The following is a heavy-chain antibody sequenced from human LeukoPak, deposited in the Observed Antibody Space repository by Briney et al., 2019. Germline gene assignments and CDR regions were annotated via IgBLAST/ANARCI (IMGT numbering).Heavy chain of an antibody. D-gene: IGHD2-2*01. CDR3: AKDYCSSTSCFFFDY. V-gene: IGHV3-23*01. J-gene: IGHJ4*02. CDR1: GFTFSSYA. CDR2: ISAGGGST. Sequence: PGGSLRLSCAASGFTFSSYAINWVRQAPGQGLEWVSAISAGGGSTYYADSVKGRFTISRDNSKNTLYLQMNSLRADDTAVYYCAKDYCSSTSCFFFDYWGQGTLVTVSS.